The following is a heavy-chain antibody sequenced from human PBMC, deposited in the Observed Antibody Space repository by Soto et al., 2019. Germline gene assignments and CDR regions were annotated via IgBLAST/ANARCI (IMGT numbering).Heavy chain of an antibody. J-gene: IGHJ6*03. CDR3: VGGGSIVVATRRLMDV. D-gene: IGHD3-22*01. CDR2: ICNSGTT. V-gene: IGHV4-59*03. CDR1: GGYIISYF. Sequence: PSVTLCVTCTVAGGYIISYFWSWIRQPPGEGLEWIGCICNSGTTNYNPSLKSRVDISIDTQKNQFSLQLSSVTVADTAFYYCVGGGSIVVATRRLMDVSGKGTTVTVSS.